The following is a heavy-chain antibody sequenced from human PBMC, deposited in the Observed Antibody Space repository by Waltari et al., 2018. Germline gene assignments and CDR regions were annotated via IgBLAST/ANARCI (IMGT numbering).Heavy chain of an antibody. J-gene: IGHJ6*02. D-gene: IGHD1-7*01. CDR1: GGTFSIYA. V-gene: IGHV1-69*13. CDR3: ARGASQKRELRLDYDYGMDV. Sequence: QVQLVQSGAEVKKPGSSVKVSCKASGGTFSIYAISWVRHAPGQALEWMGGISPIFGTANYAQKFQGRVTITADESTSTAYMELSSLRSEDTAVYYCARGASQKRELRLDYDYGMDVWGQGTTVTVSS. CDR2: ISPIFGTA.